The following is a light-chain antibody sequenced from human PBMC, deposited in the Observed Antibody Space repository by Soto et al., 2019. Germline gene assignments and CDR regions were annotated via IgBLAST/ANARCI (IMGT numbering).Light chain of an antibody. CDR2: GNS. CDR3: HSYDRRLSGALV. Sequence: QSVLTQPPSVSGAPGQRVTISCTGSSSNIGAGYDVHWYQQLPGTAPKLLIYGNSNRPSGVPDRFSDSKSGTSASLAITGREAEDEADYYCHSYDRRLSGALVLRGATRLT. CDR1: SSNIGAGYD. V-gene: IGLV1-40*01. J-gene: IGLJ2*01.